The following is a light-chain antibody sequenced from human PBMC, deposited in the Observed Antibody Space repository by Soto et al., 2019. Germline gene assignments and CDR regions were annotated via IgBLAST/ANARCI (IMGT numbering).Light chain of an antibody. CDR2: DVS. CDR3: SSYTTSNTRQIV. CDR1: SSDVGGYNY. V-gene: IGLV2-14*03. Sequence: HSVLTQPASVSGSPGQSITISWTGTSSDVGGYNYVSWYQHHPGKAPKLMIFDVSNRPSGVSNRFSGSKSGNTASLTISGLQPEDEADYYCSSYTTSNTRQIVFGTGTKVTV. J-gene: IGLJ1*01.